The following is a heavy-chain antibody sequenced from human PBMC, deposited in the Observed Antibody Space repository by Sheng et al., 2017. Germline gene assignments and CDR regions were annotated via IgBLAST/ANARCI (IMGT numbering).Heavy chain of an antibody. V-gene: IGHV3-30*03. Sequence: QVQVVESGGGVVQPGRSLRLSCEASGFTFSSYGMHWVRQAPGKGRGGGWAVISYEGSDKYYADSVKGRFTISRDNGKHTLYLQMNTLRPEDTAMYYCARGPHGGIAMAETGNWGQGTLVTVSS. CDR3: ARGPHGGIAMAETGN. J-gene: IGHJ4*02. CDR1: GFTFSSYG. CDR2: ISYEGSDK. D-gene: IGHD6-19*01.